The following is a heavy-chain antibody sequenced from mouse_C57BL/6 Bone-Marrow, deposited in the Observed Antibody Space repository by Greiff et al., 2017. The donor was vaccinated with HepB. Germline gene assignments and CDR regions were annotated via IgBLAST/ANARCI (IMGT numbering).Heavy chain of an antibody. CDR1: GFTFSSYG. CDR3: ARHAITTVVAYYYAMDY. Sequence: EVKLVESGGDLVKPGGSLKLSCAASGFTFSSYGMSWVRQTPDKRLEWVATISSGGSYTYYPDSVKGRFTISRDNAKNTLYLQMSSLKSEGTAMYYCARHAITTVVAYYYAMDYWGQGTSVTVSS. V-gene: IGHV5-6*01. J-gene: IGHJ4*01. CDR2: ISSGGSYT. D-gene: IGHD1-1*01.